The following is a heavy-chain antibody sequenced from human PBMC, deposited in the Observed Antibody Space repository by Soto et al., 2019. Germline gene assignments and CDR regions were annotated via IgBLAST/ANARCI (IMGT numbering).Heavy chain of an antibody. Sequence: ASVKVSCKTSGYRFTSYGVTWVRQAPGEGLEWMGWISGYSGDTQYAQNLQGRVTMTTDTSTSTVYMEMRSLRSDDTAVYYCARDENYVIDYWGQGTPVTAPQ. J-gene: IGHJ4*02. CDR1: GYRFTSYG. CDR2: ISGYSGDT. D-gene: IGHD1-7*01. CDR3: ARDENYVIDY. V-gene: IGHV1-18*01.